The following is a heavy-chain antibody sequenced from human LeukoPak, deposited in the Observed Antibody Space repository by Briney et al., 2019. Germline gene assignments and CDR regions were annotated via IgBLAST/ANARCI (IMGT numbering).Heavy chain of an antibody. Sequence: PSETLSLTCTVSGGSISSSGYYWGWIRQPPGKGLEWIGSIYYSGSTYYNPSLKSRVTISVDTSKNQFSLKLSSVTAADTAVYYCARVLRFYDSSLDYWGQGTLVTVSS. CDR1: GGSISSSGYY. D-gene: IGHD3-22*01. J-gene: IGHJ4*02. CDR3: ARVLRFYDSSLDY. V-gene: IGHV4-39*07. CDR2: IYYSGST.